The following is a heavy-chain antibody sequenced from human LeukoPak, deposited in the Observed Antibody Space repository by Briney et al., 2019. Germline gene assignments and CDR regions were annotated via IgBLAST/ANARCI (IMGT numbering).Heavy chain of an antibody. Sequence: GGSLRLSCAASGFTFSSYAMSWVRQTPGKGLEWVSAISGSGGSTYYADSVKGRFTISRDNSKNTLYLQMNSLRAEDTAVYYCAKFVAVAGMVFFDYWGQGTLVTVSS. D-gene: IGHD6-19*01. CDR3: AKFVAVAGMVFFDY. V-gene: IGHV3-23*01. CDR1: GFTFSSYA. CDR2: ISGSGGST. J-gene: IGHJ4*02.